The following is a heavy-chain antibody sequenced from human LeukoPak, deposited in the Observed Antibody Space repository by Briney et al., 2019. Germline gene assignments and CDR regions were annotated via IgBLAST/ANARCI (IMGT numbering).Heavy chain of an antibody. Sequence: NSSETLSLTCTVSGGSISSYYWSWIRQPPGKGLEWIGYIYYSGSTNYNPSLKSRVTISVDTSKDQFSLKLSSVTAADTAVYYCATIFGVVIREKSNNWFDPWGQGTLVTVSS. J-gene: IGHJ5*02. CDR1: GGSISSYY. CDR2: IYYSGST. CDR3: ATIFGVVIREKSNNWFDP. D-gene: IGHD3-3*01. V-gene: IGHV4-59*01.